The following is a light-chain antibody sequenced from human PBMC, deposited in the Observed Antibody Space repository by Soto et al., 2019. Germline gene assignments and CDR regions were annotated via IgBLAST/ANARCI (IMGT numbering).Light chain of an antibody. CDR1: SGHSSYA. J-gene: IGLJ3*02. CDR2: LNSDGSH. CDR3: QTWGTGIWV. Sequence: QLVLTQSPSASASLGASVTLTCTLSSGHSSYAIAWHQQQPEKGPRYLMKLNSDGSHSKGDGIPDRFSDSSSGAERYLTISRLQSEDEADCYCQTWGTGIWVFGGGTKLTVL. V-gene: IGLV4-69*01.